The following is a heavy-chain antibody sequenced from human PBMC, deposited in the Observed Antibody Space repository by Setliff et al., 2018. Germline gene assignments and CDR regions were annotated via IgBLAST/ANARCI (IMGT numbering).Heavy chain of an antibody. V-gene: IGHV1-18*01. CDR3: VRDRAAIVVGPPTAAFDI. Sequence: ASVKVSCKTSGYTFNTYGISWVRQAPGQGLEWMGWISCYNGDRRYAQSLQGRVTVTTDTSTNTVYMELRSLRSDDTAQYYCVRDRAAIVVGPPTAAFDIWGQGTMVTVSS. CDR2: ISCYNGDR. J-gene: IGHJ3*02. D-gene: IGHD2-2*01. CDR1: GYTFNTYG.